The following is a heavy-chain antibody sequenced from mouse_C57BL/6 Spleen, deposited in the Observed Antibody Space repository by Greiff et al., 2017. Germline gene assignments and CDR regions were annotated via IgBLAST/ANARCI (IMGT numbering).Heavy chain of an antibody. CDR2: INPSNGGT. J-gene: IGHJ2*01. CDR3: AREGGYEGYYFDY. V-gene: IGHV1-53*01. Sequence: VQLQQPGTELVKPGASVKLSCKASGYTFTSYWMHWVKQRPGQGLEWIGNINPSNGGTNYNEKFKSKATLTVDKSSSTAYMQLSSLTSEDSAVYYCAREGGYEGYYFDYWGQGTTLTVSS. D-gene: IGHD2-2*01. CDR1: GYTFTSYW.